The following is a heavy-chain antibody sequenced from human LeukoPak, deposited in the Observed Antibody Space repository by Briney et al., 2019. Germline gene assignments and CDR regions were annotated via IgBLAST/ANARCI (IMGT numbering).Heavy chain of an antibody. CDR2: IYYSGST. Sequence: SETLSLTCTVSGGSISSYYWSWIRQPPGKGLEWIGYIYYSGSTNYNPSLESRVTISIDTSKNQFSLKLSSVTAADTAVYYCARVYSSSWYDWFDPWGQGTLVTVSS. D-gene: IGHD6-13*01. V-gene: IGHV4-59*01. CDR1: GGSISSYY. J-gene: IGHJ5*02. CDR3: ARVYSSSWYDWFDP.